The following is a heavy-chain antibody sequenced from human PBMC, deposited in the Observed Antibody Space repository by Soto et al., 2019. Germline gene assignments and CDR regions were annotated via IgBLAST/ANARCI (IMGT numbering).Heavy chain of an antibody. V-gene: IGHV4-4*02. CDR2: IYHSGTA. Sequence: QVQLQESGPGLVKPSGTLSLTCAVSGASISDNNWWSWVRQPPGKGLEWIGEIYHSGTANYSPSLNSRVIISLDKSKNQIPLQLSSVTAADSAVYYCARHIGVPGTRGFDYWGQGTLVTVSS. CDR1: GASISDNNW. J-gene: IGHJ4*02. CDR3: ARHIGVPGTRGFDY. D-gene: IGHD3-3*01.